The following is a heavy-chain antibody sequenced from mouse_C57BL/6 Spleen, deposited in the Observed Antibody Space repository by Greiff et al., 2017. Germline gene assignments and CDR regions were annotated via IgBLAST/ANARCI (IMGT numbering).Heavy chain of an antibody. CDR3: ARSMVARDWYFDV. J-gene: IGHJ1*03. Sequence: VQLQQSGPVLVKPGASVKMSCKASGYTFTDYYMNWVKQSYGKSLEWIGVINPYNGGTSYNQKFKGKATLTVDKSSSTAYMELNSLTSEDSAVYYCARSMVARDWYFDVWGTGTTVTVSS. V-gene: IGHV1-19*01. CDR1: GYTFTDYY. D-gene: IGHD1-1*02. CDR2: INPYNGGT.